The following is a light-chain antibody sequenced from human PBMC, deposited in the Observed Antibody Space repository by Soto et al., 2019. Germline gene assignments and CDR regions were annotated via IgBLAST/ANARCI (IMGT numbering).Light chain of an antibody. CDR3: QRYNSFST. CDR1: QRISNW. CDR2: DAS. J-gene: IGKJ1*01. Sequence: DIQMTQSPSTLSASVGDRVTITCRASQRISNWLAWYQQKPGKAPNLLIYDASTLQSGVPSRFSGSGSGTEFTLTISNLQPDDFATYYCQRYNSFSTFGQGTKVDIK. V-gene: IGKV1-5*01.